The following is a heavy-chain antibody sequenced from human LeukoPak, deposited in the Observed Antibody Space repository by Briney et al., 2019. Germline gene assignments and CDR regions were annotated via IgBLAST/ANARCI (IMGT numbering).Heavy chain of an antibody. Sequence: LVKVSCKASGGTFSSYAISWVRQAPGQGLEWMGRIIPIFGTANYAQKFQGRVTITTDESTSTAYMELSSLRSEDTAVYYCARVEMVRSYYDSSGYYYVKDYWGQGTLVTVSS. CDR1: GGTFSSYA. V-gene: IGHV1-69*05. J-gene: IGHJ4*02. CDR2: IIPIFGTA. CDR3: ARVEMVRSYYDSSGYYYVKDY. D-gene: IGHD3-22*01.